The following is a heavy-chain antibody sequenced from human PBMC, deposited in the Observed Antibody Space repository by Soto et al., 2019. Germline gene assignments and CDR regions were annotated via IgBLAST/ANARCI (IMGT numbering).Heavy chain of an antibody. D-gene: IGHD3-10*01. CDR1: GGSISSYY. CDR2: IYYSGST. Sequence: SETLSLTCTVTGGSISSYYWSWIRQPPGKGLEWIGYIYYSGSTNYNPSLKSRVTISVDTSKNQFSLKLSSVTAADTAVYYCARDERPGYYYYGMDVWGQGTTVTVS. J-gene: IGHJ6*02. V-gene: IGHV4-59*01. CDR3: ARDERPGYYYYGMDV.